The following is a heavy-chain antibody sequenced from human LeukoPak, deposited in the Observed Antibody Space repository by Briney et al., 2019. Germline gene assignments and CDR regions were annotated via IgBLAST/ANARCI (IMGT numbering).Heavy chain of an antibody. J-gene: IGHJ6*02. CDR3: ARGVSWVGTYYYYGMDV. D-gene: IGHD1-1*01. CDR2: IYYSGST. Sequence: SETLSLTCTVSGGSISSYYWSWIRQPPGKGLEWIGYIYYSGSTNYNPSLKSRVTISVDTSKNQFSLKLSSVTAADTAVYYCARGVSWVGTYYYYGMDVWGQGTTVTVSS. CDR1: GGSISSYY. V-gene: IGHV4-59*01.